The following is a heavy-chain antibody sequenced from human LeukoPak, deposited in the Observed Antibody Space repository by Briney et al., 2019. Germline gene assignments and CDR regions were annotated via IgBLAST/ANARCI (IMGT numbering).Heavy chain of an antibody. D-gene: IGHD3-10*01. CDR1: GGSFSGYY. V-gene: IGHV4-34*01. CDR3: ARLQWFGEHYFDY. CDR2: INHSGST. J-gene: IGHJ4*02. Sequence: NASETLSLTCAVYGGSFSGYYWSWIRQPPGKGLEWIGEINHSGSTNYSPSLKSRVTISVDTSKNQFSLKLSSVTAADTAVYYCARLQWFGEHYFDYWGQGTLVTVSS.